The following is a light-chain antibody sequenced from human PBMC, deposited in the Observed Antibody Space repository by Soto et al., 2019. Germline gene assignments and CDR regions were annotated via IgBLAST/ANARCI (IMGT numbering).Light chain of an antibody. J-gene: IGKJ5*01. CDR3: QQYNNWPPLT. CDR2: GAS. CDR1: QSVSSN. V-gene: IGKV3D-15*01. Sequence: EIVMTQSPATLSVSPGERATLSCRASQSVSSNLAWYQQKLGQAPRLLIYGASTRATGIPARFSGSGSGTEFILTISSLQSEDFAVYYCQQYNNWPPLTFGQGTHWR.